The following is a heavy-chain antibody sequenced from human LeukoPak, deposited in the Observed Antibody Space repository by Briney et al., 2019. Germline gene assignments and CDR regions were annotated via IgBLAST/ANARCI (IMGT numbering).Heavy chain of an antibody. Sequence: PGGSLRLSCAASGFTFGSYGMSWVRQAPGKVLEWVSAISGSGGSTYYAASVKGRFTISRDNSKNTLYLQMNSLRAEDTAVYYCAKGRSSGWYYMDVWGKGTTVTISS. D-gene: IGHD6-19*01. J-gene: IGHJ6*03. CDR3: AKGRSSGWYYMDV. CDR1: GFTFGSYG. V-gene: IGHV3-23*01. CDR2: ISGSGGST.